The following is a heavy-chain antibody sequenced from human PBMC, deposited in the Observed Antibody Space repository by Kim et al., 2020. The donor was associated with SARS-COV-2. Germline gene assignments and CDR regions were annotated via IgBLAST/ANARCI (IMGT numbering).Heavy chain of an antibody. V-gene: IGHV1-24*01. CDR1: GYTLTELS. CDR2: FDPEDGET. Sequence: ASVKVSCKVSGYTLTELSMHWVRQAPGKGLEWMGGFDPEDGETIYAQKFQGRVTMTEDTSTDTAYMELSSLRSEDTAVYYCATVGYYDSSGYQTHYFDYWGQGTLVTVSS. CDR3: ATVGYYDSSGYQTHYFDY. D-gene: IGHD3-22*01. J-gene: IGHJ4*02.